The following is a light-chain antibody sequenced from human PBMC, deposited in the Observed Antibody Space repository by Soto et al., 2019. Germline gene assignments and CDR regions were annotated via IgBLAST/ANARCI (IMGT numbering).Light chain of an antibody. Sequence: QSVLTQPASVSGSPGQSITISCTGTSSDVGSYNLDSWYQQHPGKAPKLMIYEVSKRPSGVSNRFSGSKSGNTASLTISGLQAEDEADYYCCSYAGSSTFDVVFGGGTKLTVL. CDR1: SSDVGSYNL. J-gene: IGLJ2*01. V-gene: IGLV2-23*02. CDR2: EVS. CDR3: CSYAGSSTFDVV.